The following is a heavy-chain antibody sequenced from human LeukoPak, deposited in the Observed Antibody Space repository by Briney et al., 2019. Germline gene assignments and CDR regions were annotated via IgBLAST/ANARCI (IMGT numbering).Heavy chain of an antibody. V-gene: IGHV3-23*01. CDR3: ARGVDVWGNYRQYYFDY. CDR1: GFTFSKNA. D-gene: IGHD3-16*02. CDR2: ITSSGSAT. J-gene: IGHJ4*02. Sequence: GGSLRLSCAASGFTFSKNAMSWVRQAPGKGLEWVSSITSSGSATCYADSVKGRFTISRDNSRNTLYLQMNGLRAEDTAVYYCARGVDVWGNYRQYYFDYWGQETLVTVSS.